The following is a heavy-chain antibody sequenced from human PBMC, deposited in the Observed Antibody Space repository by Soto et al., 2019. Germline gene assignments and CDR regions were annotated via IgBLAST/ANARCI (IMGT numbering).Heavy chain of an antibody. J-gene: IGHJ6*03. D-gene: IGHD4-17*01. Sequence: PAEILSLTCTVSGGSISSSRYYWGWIRQPPGKGLEWIGSIYYSGSTYYNPSLKSRVTISVDTSKNQFSLKLSSVTAADTAVYYCGAARLLSYYYYMDVWGKGTTVTVSS. V-gene: IGHV4-39*01. CDR2: IYYSGST. CDR3: GAARLLSYYYYMDV. CDR1: GGSISSSRYY.